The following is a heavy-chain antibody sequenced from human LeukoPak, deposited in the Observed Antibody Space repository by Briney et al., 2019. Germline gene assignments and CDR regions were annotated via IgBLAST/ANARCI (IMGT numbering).Heavy chain of an antibody. CDR1: GYSISSGYY. J-gene: IGHJ3*02. CDR2: IYHSGST. CDR3: ARIYGYSYALCAFDI. D-gene: IGHD5-18*01. Sequence: SETLSLTCAVSGYSISSGYYWGWIRQPPGKGLEWIGSIYHSGSTYYNPSLKSRVTISVDTSKNQFSLKLSSVTAADTAVYYCARIYGYSYALCAFDIWGQGTMVTVSS. V-gene: IGHV4-38-2*01.